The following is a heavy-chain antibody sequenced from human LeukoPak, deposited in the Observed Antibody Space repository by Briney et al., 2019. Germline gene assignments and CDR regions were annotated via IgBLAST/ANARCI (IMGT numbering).Heavy chain of an antibody. CDR2: ISWNSGSI. D-gene: IGHD1-26*01. CDR1: GFTFDDYA. J-gene: IGHJ4*02. Sequence: GGSLRLSCAASGFTFDDYAMHWVRQAPGKGLEWVSGISWNSGSIGYADSVKGRFTISRDNAKNTLYLLMSSLRAEDTALYYYARDRGGLGPTTLDHWGQGTLVTVSS. V-gene: IGHV3-9*01. CDR3: ARDRGGLGPTTLDH.